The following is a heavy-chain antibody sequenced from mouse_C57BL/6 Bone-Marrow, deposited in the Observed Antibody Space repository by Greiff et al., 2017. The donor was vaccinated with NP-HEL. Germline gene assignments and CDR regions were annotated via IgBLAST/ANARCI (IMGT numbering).Heavy chain of an antibody. CDR1: GYTFTSYD. CDR3: ASCITTVVARYFEV. CDR2: IYPRDGST. D-gene: IGHD1-1*01. Sequence: VQLQQSGPELVKPGASVKLSCKASGYTFTSYDINWVKQRPGQGLEWIGWIYPRDGSTKYNEKFKGKATLTVDTSSSTASMELHSLTSEDSAVYFWASCITTVVARYFEVWGTGTTVTVSS. J-gene: IGHJ1*03. V-gene: IGHV1-85*01.